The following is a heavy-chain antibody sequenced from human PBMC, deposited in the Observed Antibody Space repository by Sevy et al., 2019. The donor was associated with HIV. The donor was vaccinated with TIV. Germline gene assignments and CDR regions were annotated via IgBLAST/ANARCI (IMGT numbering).Heavy chain of an antibody. Sequence: GGSLRLSCAASGFTFSSYSMNWVRQAPGKGLEWVSSISSSSSYIYYADSVKGRFTISRDNSRNTLYLQMNSLRAGDTAVYYCARDLRVATASGGMDVWDQGTTVTVSS. D-gene: IGHD6-13*01. CDR3: ARDLRVATASGGMDV. CDR2: ISSSSSYI. J-gene: IGHJ6*02. CDR1: GFTFSSYS. V-gene: IGHV3-21*04.